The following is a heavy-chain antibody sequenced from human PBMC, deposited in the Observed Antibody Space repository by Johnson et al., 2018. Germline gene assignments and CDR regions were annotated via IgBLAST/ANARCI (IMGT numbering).Heavy chain of an antibody. V-gene: IGHV3-30*03. D-gene: IGHD2-2*01. CDR1: GFTFSSYG. J-gene: IGHJ3*02. CDR2: ISYDGSNK. CDR3: TTDQGAMAGACDI. Sequence: QVQLVESGGGVVQPGRSLRLSCAASGFTFSSYGMHWVRQAPGKGLEWVAVISYDGSNKYYADSVKGRFTISRDNSKNTLYLQRNSLKTEDTAVYYCTTDQGAMAGACDIWGQGTMVTVAS.